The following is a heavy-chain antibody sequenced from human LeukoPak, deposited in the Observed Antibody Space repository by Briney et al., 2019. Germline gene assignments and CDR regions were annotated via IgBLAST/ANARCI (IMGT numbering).Heavy chain of an antibody. CDR3: ALPRGYVDTAMDDAFDI. CDR2: INPSGGST. CDR1: GYTFTSYY. Sequence: ASVKVSCKASGYTFTSYYMHWVRQAPGQGLEWMGIINPSGGSTSYAQKFQGRVTMTRDMSTSTVYMELSSLRSEDTAVYYCALPRGYVDTAMDDAFDIWGQGTMVTVSS. J-gene: IGHJ3*02. V-gene: IGHV1-46*01. D-gene: IGHD5-18*01.